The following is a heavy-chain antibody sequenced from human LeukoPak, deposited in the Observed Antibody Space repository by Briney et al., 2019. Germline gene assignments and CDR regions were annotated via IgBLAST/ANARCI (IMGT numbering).Heavy chain of an antibody. CDR3: ARDLGSGSYYKYYYYGMDV. J-gene: IGHJ6*04. V-gene: IGHV3-21*01. Sequence: GGSLRLSCAASGFTFSSYSMNWVRQAPGKGLEWVSSISSSSSYIYYADSVKGRFTISRDSAKNSLYLQMNSLRAEDTAVYYCARDLGSGSYYKYYYYGMDVWGKGTTVTVSS. D-gene: IGHD3-10*01. CDR2: ISSSSSYI. CDR1: GFTFSSYS.